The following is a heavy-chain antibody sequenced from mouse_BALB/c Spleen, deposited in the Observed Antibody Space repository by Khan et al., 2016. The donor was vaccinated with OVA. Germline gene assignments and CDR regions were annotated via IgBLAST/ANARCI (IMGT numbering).Heavy chain of an antibody. CDR3: ARTDYYGSSYYFDY. Sequence: VQLQQSGPELVKPGASVKVSCKASGYSFTDYNMFWVKQSHGKSLEWIGYIDPYNGGTTYNQKFKGKATLTVDKSSSPAFMHLSSLTSEDSAVFYCARTDYYGSSYYFDYGGQGTTHTVSS. D-gene: IGHD1-1*01. CDR2: IDPYNGGT. J-gene: IGHJ2*01. V-gene: IGHV1S135*01. CDR1: GYSFTDYN.